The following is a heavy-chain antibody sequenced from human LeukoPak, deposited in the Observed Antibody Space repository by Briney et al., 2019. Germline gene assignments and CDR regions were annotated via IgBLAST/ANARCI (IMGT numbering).Heavy chain of an antibody. D-gene: IGHD6-13*01. J-gene: IGHJ3*02. CDR1: GGSISSYY. CDR3: AREHSPSWYRDDAFDI. V-gene: IGHV4-4*07. Sequence: SETLSLTCTVSGGSISSYYWSWIRQPAGKGLEWIGRIYTSGSTNYNPSLKSRVTMSVDTSKNQFSLKLSSVTAADTAVYYCAREHSPSWYRDDAFDIWGQGTMVTLSS. CDR2: IYTSGST.